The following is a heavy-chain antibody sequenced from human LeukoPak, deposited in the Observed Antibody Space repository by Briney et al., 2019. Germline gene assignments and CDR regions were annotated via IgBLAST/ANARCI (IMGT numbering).Heavy chain of an antibody. J-gene: IGHJ5*02. CDR2: IHPNSGVT. CDR1: GYTFNDYF. CDR3: AKNQECSSTTCYQWFDP. V-gene: IGHV1-2*02. Sequence: ASVKVSCKPSGYTFNDYFVHWLRPAPGQGLEWMGWIHPNSGVTNYAQKFQGRVTMTRDTSINTAYMDMSRLRYNDTAVYYCAKNQECSSTTCYQWFDPWGQGTLVTVSS. D-gene: IGHD2-2*01.